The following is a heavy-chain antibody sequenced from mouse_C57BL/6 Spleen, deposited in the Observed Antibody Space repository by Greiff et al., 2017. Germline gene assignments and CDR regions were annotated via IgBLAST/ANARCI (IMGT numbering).Heavy chain of an antibody. J-gene: IGHJ4*01. D-gene: IGHD2-4*01. CDR1: GFTFSSNA. CDR3: ARGDYGEGYAMDY. CDR2: ISDGGSYT. Sequence: EVKLVESGGGLVKPGGSLKLSCAASGFTFSSNAMSWVRQTPEKRLEWVATISDGGSYTYYPDNVKGRFTISRDTAKNNLYLQMSHLKSEDTAMYYCARGDYGEGYAMDYWGQGTSVTVSS. V-gene: IGHV5-4*03.